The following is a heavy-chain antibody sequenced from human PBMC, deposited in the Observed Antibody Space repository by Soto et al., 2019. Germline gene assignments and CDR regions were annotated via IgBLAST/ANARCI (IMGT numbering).Heavy chain of an antibody. J-gene: IGHJ4*02. CDR3: AKESLAA. V-gene: IGHV3-30*18. CDR1: GFTFSSYG. CDR2: ISYDGSNK. Sequence: QVQLVESGGGVVQPGRSLRLSCAASGFTFSSYGMHWVRQAPGKGLEWVAVISYDGSNKYYADSVKGRFTISRDNSKNPLYLQMNSLRAEDTAVYYCAKESLAAWGQGTLVTVSS.